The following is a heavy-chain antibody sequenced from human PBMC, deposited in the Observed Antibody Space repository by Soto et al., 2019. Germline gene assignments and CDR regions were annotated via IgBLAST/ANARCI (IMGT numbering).Heavy chain of an antibody. CDR3: ATDGVITLSNYFHY. J-gene: IGHJ4*02. Sequence: ASVKVSCKASGGTFSRYAISWVRQAPGQGLEWMGGIIPIFGTANYAQKFQGRVTITADESTSTAYMELNSLKTEDTAVYYCATDGVITLSNYFHYWGQGALVTVSS. CDR2: IIPIFGTA. V-gene: IGHV1-69*13. D-gene: IGHD3-3*01. CDR1: GGTFSRYA.